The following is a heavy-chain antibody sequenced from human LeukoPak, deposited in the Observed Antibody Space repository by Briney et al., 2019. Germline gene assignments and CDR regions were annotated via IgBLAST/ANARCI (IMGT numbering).Heavy chain of an antibody. Sequence: ASVKVSCKASGYTFTGYYMHWVRQAPGQGLEWMGWINPNSGGTNYAQKFQGRVTMTRDTSISTAYMELSRLRSDDTAVYYCARVIGSGSYYNGLGYWGQGTLVTVSS. CDR3: ARVIGSGSYYNGLGY. V-gene: IGHV1-2*02. D-gene: IGHD3-10*01. J-gene: IGHJ4*02. CDR2: INPNSGGT. CDR1: GYTFTGYY.